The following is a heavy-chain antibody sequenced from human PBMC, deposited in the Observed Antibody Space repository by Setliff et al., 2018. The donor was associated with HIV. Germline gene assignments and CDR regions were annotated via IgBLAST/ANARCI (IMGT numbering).Heavy chain of an antibody. J-gene: IGHJ5*01. D-gene: IGHD2-2*01. CDR2: IYYSGST. V-gene: IGHV4-59*08. CDR3: ARRVLQDSTITSSNWFDS. Sequence: SETLSLTCTVSGGSISSYYWSWIRQPPGKGLEWIGYIYYSGSTNYNPSLKSRVTMSTDTSRNQFFLNLNYATAADTAVYFCARRVLQDSTITSSNWFDSWGQGTLVTVSS. CDR1: GGSISSYY.